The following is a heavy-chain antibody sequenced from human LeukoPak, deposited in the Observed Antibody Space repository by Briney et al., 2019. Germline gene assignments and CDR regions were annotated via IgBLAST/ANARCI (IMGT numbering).Heavy chain of an antibody. CDR1: GGSFSGYY. D-gene: IGHD3-10*01. V-gene: IGHV4-34*01. CDR3: ARVYDSGIMDY. J-gene: IGHJ4*02. Sequence: ASETLSLTCAVYGGSFSGYYWSWIRQPPGKGLEWIGEINHSGSTNYNPSLKSRVTISVDTSKNQFSLKLSFVTAADTAIYYCARVYDSGIMDYWGQGTLVTVSS. CDR2: INHSGST.